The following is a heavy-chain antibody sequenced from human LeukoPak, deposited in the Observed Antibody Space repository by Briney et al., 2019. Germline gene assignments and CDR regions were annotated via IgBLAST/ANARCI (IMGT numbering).Heavy chain of an antibody. CDR2: IIPIFGTA. CDR1: GGTFSSYA. CDR3: ASQGAYYYDSIYFDY. V-gene: IGHV1-69*05. Sequence: SVKVSCKASGGTFSSYAISWVRQAPGQGLEWMGGIIPIFGTASYAQKFQGRVTITTDESTSTAYMELSSLRSEDTAVYYCASQGAYYYDSIYFDYWGQGTLVTVSS. D-gene: IGHD3-22*01. J-gene: IGHJ4*02.